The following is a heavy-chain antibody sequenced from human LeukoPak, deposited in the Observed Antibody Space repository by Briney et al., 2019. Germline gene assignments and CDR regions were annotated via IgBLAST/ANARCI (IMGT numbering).Heavy chain of an antibody. D-gene: IGHD6-13*01. CDR2: ISPSGGST. CDR3: ARDLAAAGARDFDY. CDR1: GYTFTRYW. J-gene: IGHJ4*02. V-gene: IGHV1-46*01. Sequence: GPGKVSYLASGYTFTRYWLHWGRQAPGQGQEGVGVISPSGGSTIYAQKFKGRVTLTRDMSTSTDYLELSSLRSEDTAVYYCARDLAAAGARDFDYWGQGTLVTVSS.